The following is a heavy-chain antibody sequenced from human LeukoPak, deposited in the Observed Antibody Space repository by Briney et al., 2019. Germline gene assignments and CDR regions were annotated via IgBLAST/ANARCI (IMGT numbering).Heavy chain of an antibody. CDR2: IYTSGST. D-gene: IGHD3-3*01. V-gene: IGHV4-61*02. Sequence: SGTLSLTCTVSGGSINSGSYYWSWIRQPAGKGLEWIGRIYTSGSTNYNPSLKSRVTISVDTSKNQFSLKLSSVTAADTAVYYCARETAIFGVVDAFDIWGQGTMVTVSS. J-gene: IGHJ3*02. CDR3: ARETAIFGVVDAFDI. CDR1: GGSINSGSYY.